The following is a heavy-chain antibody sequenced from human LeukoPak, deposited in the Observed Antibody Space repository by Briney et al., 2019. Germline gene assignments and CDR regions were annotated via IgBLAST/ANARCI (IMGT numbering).Heavy chain of an antibody. CDR1: GFTFAYSA. J-gene: IGHJ4*02. Sequence: GGSLRLSCAASGFTFAYSAMSWVRQAPGKGLEWVSAISGSGATTSYADSVQGRFTVSRDNSKNTLYLQMNNLGPEGAARYYCARDSATMIVVIWEDWGQGTLVAVSS. V-gene: IGHV3-23*01. CDR2: ISGSGATT. CDR3: ARDSATMIVVIWED. D-gene: IGHD3-22*01.